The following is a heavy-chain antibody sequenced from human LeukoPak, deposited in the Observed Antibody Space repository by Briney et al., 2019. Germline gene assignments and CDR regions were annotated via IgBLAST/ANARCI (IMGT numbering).Heavy chain of an antibody. CDR3: AREAAWGQWYFDY. J-gene: IGHJ4*02. Sequence: GGSLRLSCAASGFDFSFYWMSWVRQAPGKGLEWVAVVADDGNHKVYADSAKGRFTIYRDNSKNTPYLQMDSLRAEDTAVYYCAREAAWGQWYFDYWGQGTLVTVSS. CDR2: VADDGNHK. D-gene: IGHD2-15*01. V-gene: IGHV3-30*03. CDR1: GFDFSFYW.